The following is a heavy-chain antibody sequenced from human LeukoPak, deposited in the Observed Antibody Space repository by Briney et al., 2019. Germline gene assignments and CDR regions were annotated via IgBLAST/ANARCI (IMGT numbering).Heavy chain of an antibody. CDR3: ARVNSSGFDY. Sequence: PSETLSLTCTVSGASISGYYWSWLRQPPGKGLECIGYIYYSGSTNYNPSLKSRVTISVDTPKNQFSLKLSPVIAADAAVYYCARVNSSGFDYWGQGTLVTVSS. D-gene: IGHD6-19*01. CDR2: IYYSGST. V-gene: IGHV4-59*01. J-gene: IGHJ4*02. CDR1: GASISGYY.